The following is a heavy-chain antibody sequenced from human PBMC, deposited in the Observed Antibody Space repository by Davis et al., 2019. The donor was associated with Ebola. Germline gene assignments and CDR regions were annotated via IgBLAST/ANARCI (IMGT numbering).Heavy chain of an antibody. CDR2: ISAYNGNT. D-gene: IGHD3-3*01. J-gene: IGHJ6*02. CDR1: GYTFTSYG. CDR3: ARDAYYDFWSGYFHYYYGMDV. V-gene: IGHV1-18*01. Sequence: ASVKVSCKASGYTFTSYGISWVRQAPGQGLEWMGWISAYNGNTNYAQKLQGRVTMTRNTSISTAYMELSSLRSEDTAVYYCARDAYYDFWSGYFHYYYGMDVWGQGTTVTVSS.